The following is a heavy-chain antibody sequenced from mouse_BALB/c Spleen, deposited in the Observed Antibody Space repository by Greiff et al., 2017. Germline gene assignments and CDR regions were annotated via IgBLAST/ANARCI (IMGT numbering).Heavy chain of an antibody. CDR1: GYSITSDYA. Sequence: QLKQSGPGLVKPSQSLSLTCTVTGYSITSDYAWNWIRQFPGNKLEWMGYISYSGSTSYNPSLKSRISITRDTSKNQFFLQLNSVTTEDTATYYCAREELWAYWGQGTLVTVSA. D-gene: IGHD1-1*02. CDR2: ISYSGST. CDR3: AREELWAY. V-gene: IGHV3-2*02. J-gene: IGHJ3*01.